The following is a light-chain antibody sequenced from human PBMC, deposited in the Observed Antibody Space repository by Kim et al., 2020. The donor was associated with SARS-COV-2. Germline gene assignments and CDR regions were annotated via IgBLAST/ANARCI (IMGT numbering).Light chain of an antibody. Sequence: SSELTQDPAVSVALGQTVLITCQGDSLRNYYASWYQQRPGQAPRLLIYGKNSRPSGISDRFSGSTSGNTASLTITATQAEDEADYFCSSRDSSGDNVMLFSGGTQLTVL. CDR2: GKN. CDR1: SLRNYY. V-gene: IGLV3-19*01. CDR3: SSRDSSGDNVML. J-gene: IGLJ3*02.